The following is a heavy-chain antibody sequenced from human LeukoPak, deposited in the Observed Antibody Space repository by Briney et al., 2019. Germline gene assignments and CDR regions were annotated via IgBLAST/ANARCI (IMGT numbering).Heavy chain of an antibody. J-gene: IGHJ5*02. D-gene: IGHD2-21*01. V-gene: IGHV4-34*01. Sequence: SETLSLTCAVYGGSFSGYYWSWIRQPPGKGLEWIGEINHSGSTNYNPSLKSRVTISVDTSKNQFSLKLSSVTAADTAVYYCARGGLAVVNRWGPRAYNWFDPWGQGTLVTDSS. CDR1: GGSFSGYY. CDR3: ARGGLAVVNRWGPRAYNWFDP. CDR2: INHSGST.